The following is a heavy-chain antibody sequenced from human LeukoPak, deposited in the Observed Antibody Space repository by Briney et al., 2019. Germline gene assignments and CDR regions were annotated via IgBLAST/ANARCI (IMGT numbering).Heavy chain of an antibody. D-gene: IGHD4-23*01. CDR1: GFTFSGYW. V-gene: IGHV3-74*01. CDR3: AREHDYGGNPYFDY. CDR2: INSDGSST. Sequence: GGSLRLSCAASGFTFSGYWMHWVRQAPGKGLVWVSRINSDGSSTSYADSVKGRFTISRDNAKNTLYLQMNSLRAEDTAVYYCAREHDYGGNPYFDYWGQGTLVTVSS. J-gene: IGHJ4*02.